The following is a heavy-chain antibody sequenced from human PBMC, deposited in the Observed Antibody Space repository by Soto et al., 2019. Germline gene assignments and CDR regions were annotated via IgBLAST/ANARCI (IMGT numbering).Heavy chain of an antibody. Sequence: ASVKVSCKASGYTFTSYGITWVRQAPGQGLEWMGWISAYNGNTNYAQKLQGRVTMTTDTSTTTAYMELKSLRSDDTAVYYCARVGLDFGDYFAFDIWGQGTMVTVSS. D-gene: IGHD4-17*01. CDR1: GYTFTSYG. CDR3: ARVGLDFGDYFAFDI. J-gene: IGHJ3*02. V-gene: IGHV1-18*01. CDR2: ISAYNGNT.